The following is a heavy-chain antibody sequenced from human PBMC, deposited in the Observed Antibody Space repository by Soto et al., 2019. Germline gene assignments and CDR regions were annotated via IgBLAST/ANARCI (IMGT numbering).Heavy chain of an antibody. CDR3: ATDHYYRSGNYYRADYYHYGMDV. CDR1: GFTVTSYY. D-gene: IGHD3-10*01. CDR2: IYTGGST. Sequence: GRSLRLSCAASGFTVTSYYMSWVRQAPGKGLEWVSLIYTGGSTNYADSVKGRFTISRDNSKNTLYLQMNSLRAEDTAVYYCATDHYYRSGNYYRADYYHYGMDVWGQRTTVTISS. V-gene: IGHV3-53*01. J-gene: IGHJ6*02.